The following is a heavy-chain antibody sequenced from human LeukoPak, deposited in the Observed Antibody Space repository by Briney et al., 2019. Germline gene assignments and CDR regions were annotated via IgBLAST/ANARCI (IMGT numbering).Heavy chain of an antibody. CDR3: ATKVDGSGRSFDL. CDR1: GDSISSYY. D-gene: IGHD6-19*01. J-gene: IGHJ2*01. Sequence: SETLSLTCTVSGDSISSYYWSWIRQPPGKGLEWIGYMFYSGSTNYNPSLKSRVTMSVDTSKNQFSLKLSSVTAADTAVYYCATKVDGSGRSFDLWGRGTLVSVSS. V-gene: IGHV4-59*01. CDR2: MFYSGST.